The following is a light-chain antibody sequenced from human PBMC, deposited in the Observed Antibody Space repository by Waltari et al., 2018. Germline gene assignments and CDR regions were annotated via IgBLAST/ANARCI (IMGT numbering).Light chain of an antibody. V-gene: IGKV1-8*01. CDR1: QGISSY. CDR2: AAS. Sequence: AIRMTQSPSSFSASTGHRXTITSRASQGISSYLAWYQQKPGKAPKLLIYAASTLQSGVPSRFSGSGSGTDFTLTISCLQSEDFATYYCQQYYSYPYTFGQGTKLEIK. CDR3: QQYYSYPYT. J-gene: IGKJ2*01.